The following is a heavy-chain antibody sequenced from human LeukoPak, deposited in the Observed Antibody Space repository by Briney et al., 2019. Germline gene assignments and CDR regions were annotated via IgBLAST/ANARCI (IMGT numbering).Heavy chain of an antibody. CDR2: INTNTGNP. J-gene: IGHJ4*02. Sequence: ASVKVSCKASGYTFISYTMNWVRQAPGQGLEWMGWINTNTGNPTYAQGFTGRFVFSLDTSVSTAYLQISSLKAEDTAVYYCASGMCSDGVCYFLADYWGQGTLVTVSS. D-gene: IGHD2-15*01. CDR1: GYTFISYT. V-gene: IGHV7-4-1*02. CDR3: ASGMCSDGVCYFLADY.